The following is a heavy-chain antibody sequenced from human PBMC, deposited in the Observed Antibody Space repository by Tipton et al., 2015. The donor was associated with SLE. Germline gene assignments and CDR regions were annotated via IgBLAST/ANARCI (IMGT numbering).Heavy chain of an antibody. J-gene: IGHJ4*02. D-gene: IGHD1-26*01. CDR2: IRYDGSNK. CDR1: GLTFSSYG. CDR3: VKGISGSSHLYFGY. V-gene: IGHV3-30*02. Sequence: GSLRLSCAASGLTFSSYGMHWVRQAPGKGLEWVAFIRYDGSNKYYADSLKGRFTISRDNSKNTLYLQMNSLRAEDTAVYYCVKGISGSSHLYFGYWGQGSLVTVSS.